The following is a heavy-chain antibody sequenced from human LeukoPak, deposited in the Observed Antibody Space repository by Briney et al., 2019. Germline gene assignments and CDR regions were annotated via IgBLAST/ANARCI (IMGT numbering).Heavy chain of an antibody. CDR3: ARFLGGVVRGVINWFDP. Sequence: ASVKVSCKASGGTFSSYAISWVRQAPVQGLEWMGRIIPILGIANYAQKFQGRVTITADKSTSTAYMELSSLRSEDTAVYYCARFLGGVVRGVINWFDPWGQGTLVTVSS. V-gene: IGHV1-69*04. CDR2: IIPILGIA. CDR1: GGTFSSYA. J-gene: IGHJ5*02. D-gene: IGHD3-10*01.